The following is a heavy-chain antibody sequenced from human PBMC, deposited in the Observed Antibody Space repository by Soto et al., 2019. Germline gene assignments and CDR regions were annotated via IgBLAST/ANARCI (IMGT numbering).Heavy chain of an antibody. J-gene: IGHJ5*02. CDR2: IYHTGTT. CDR1: GGSINSGDYS. Sequence: SETLSLTCTVSGGSINSGDYSWTWIRQPPGKGLEWIGCIYHTGTTYYNMSLKSRVTISVDTSKNQFSLKLSSVTAADTAVYYCARSVDPWGQGTLVTVSS. V-gene: IGHV4-30-2*01. CDR3: ARSVDP.